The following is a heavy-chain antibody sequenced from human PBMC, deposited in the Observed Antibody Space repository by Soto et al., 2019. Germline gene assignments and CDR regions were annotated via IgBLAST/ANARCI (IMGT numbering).Heavy chain of an antibody. CDR2: IYPGDSDT. J-gene: IGHJ4*02. CDR3: ARTGPYDYIWGSYRPYGY. V-gene: IGHV5-51*03. D-gene: IGHD3-16*02. Sequence: EVQLVQSGAEVKKPGESLKISCKGSGYSFTSYWIGWVRQMPGKGLEWMGIIYPGDSDTRYSPSFQGQVTISADKSISPAYLQWSSLKASDTAMYYCARTGPYDYIWGSYRPYGYWGQGTLVTVSS. CDR1: GYSFTSYW.